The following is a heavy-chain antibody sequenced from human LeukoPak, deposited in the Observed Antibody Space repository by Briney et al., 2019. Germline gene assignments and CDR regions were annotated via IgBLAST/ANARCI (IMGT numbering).Heavy chain of an antibody. J-gene: IGHJ4*02. CDR1: GGSISSSSYY. CDR3: ATLGYSYGTNY. Sequence: SETLSLTCTVSGGSISSSSYYWTWIRQPAGKGLGWIGRIYTSGSTNYNPSLKSRVTISVDTSKNQFSLKLSSVTAADTAVYYCATLGYSYGTNYWGQGTLVTVSS. V-gene: IGHV4-61*02. CDR2: IYTSGST. D-gene: IGHD5-18*01.